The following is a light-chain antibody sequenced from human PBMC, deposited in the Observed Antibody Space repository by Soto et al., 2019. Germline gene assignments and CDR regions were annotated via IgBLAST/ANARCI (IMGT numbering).Light chain of an antibody. CDR1: SSDVGYYNY. CDR2: EVT. Sequence: QSALTQPASVSGSPGQSITISCTGTSSDVGYYNYVSWYQQHPGKAPKLMIYEVTNRPSGVSNRFSGSKSGNTASLTISGLQAEDEADYYCSSYTSSTPYVFGTGTKVTV. V-gene: IGLV2-14*01. CDR3: SSYTSSTPYV. J-gene: IGLJ1*01.